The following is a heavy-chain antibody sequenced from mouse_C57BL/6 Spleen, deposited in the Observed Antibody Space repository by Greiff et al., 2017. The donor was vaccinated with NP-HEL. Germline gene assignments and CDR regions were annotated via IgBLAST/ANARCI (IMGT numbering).Heavy chain of an antibody. V-gene: IGHV5-17*01. Sequence: EVKLMESGGGLVKPGGSLKLSCAASGFTFSDYGMHWVRQAPEKGLEWVAYISSGSSTIYYADTVKGRFTISRDNAKNTLFLQMTSLRSEDTAMYYCARRYYGSSGVYAMDYWGQGTSVTVSS. CDR2: ISSGSSTI. J-gene: IGHJ4*01. D-gene: IGHD1-1*01. CDR1: GFTFSDYG. CDR3: ARRYYGSSGVYAMDY.